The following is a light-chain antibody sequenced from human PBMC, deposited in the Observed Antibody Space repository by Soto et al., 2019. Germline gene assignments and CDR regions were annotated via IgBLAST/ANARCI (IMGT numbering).Light chain of an antibody. Sequence: QSALTQPASVSGSPGQSITISCTGTRSDIGAYNFVSWYQQHPGKAPNLMLYDVNIRPSGVSNRFSGSKSGNTASLTISGLQAEDEADYYCTSWTTSTTMIFGGGTKLTDL. CDR1: RSDIGAYNF. CDR2: DVN. V-gene: IGLV2-14*03. J-gene: IGLJ2*01. CDR3: TSWTTSTTMI.